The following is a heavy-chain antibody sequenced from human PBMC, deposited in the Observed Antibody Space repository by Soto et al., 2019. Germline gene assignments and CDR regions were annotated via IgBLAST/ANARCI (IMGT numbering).Heavy chain of an antibody. Sequence: GGSLRLSCAASGFTFSTYWMHWVRQAPGKGLVWVSRIKSDGSSTTYADSVKGRFTISRDNARNTLYLQMNSLRVEDTAVYYCTRDYMVRRRDSNWFVPWGKGTLVTVSS. CDR1: GFTFSTYW. V-gene: IGHV3-74*01. CDR3: TRDYMVRRRDSNWFVP. CDR2: IKSDGSST. J-gene: IGHJ5*02. D-gene: IGHD3-10*01.